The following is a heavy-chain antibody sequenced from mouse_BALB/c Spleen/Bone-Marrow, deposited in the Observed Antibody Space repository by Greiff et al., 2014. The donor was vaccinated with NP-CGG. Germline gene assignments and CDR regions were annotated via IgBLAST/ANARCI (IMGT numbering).Heavy chain of an antibody. J-gene: IGHJ2*01. D-gene: IGHD2-14*01. Sequence: EVHLVESGPELVKPGASVKVSCKASGYAFTNYNMNWVKQSHGKSLEWIGYIDPYSGGTNYNQKFRGKATLTVDKSSSTASMHLNSLTSEDSAVYYCSRGVLAYFDYWGQGTTLTVSS. CDR3: SRGVLAYFDY. CDR2: IDPYSGGT. V-gene: IGHV1S135*01. CDR1: GYAFTNYN.